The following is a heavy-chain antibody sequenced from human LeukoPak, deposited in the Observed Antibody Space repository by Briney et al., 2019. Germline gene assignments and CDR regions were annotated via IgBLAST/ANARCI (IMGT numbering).Heavy chain of an antibody. Sequence: KPSETLSLTCAVYGGSFSGYYWSWIRQPPGKGLEWIGEINHSGSTNYNPSLKSRATISVDTSKNQFSLKLSSVTAADTAVYYCARARDYYDSSGYYLYYFDYWGQGTLVTVSS. D-gene: IGHD3-22*01. CDR2: INHSGST. CDR3: ARARDYYDSSGYYLYYFDY. V-gene: IGHV4-34*01. J-gene: IGHJ4*02. CDR1: GGSFSGYY.